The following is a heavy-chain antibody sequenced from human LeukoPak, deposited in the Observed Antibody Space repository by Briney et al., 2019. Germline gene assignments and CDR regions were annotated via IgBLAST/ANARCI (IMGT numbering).Heavy chain of an antibody. CDR2: INPNSGGT. CDR3: ARDPGDNWNDMDY. J-gene: IGHJ4*02. D-gene: IGHD1-1*01. CDR1: GYTFTGYY. Sequence: GASVKVSCKASGYTFTGYYMHWVRQAPGQGLEWMGRINPNSGGTNYAQKFQGRVTMTRDTSISTAYVELSRLRSDDTAVYYCARDPGDNWNDMDYWGQGTLVTVSS. V-gene: IGHV1-2*06.